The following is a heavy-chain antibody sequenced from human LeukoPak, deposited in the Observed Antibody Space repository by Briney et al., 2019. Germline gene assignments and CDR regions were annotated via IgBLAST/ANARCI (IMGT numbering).Heavy chain of an antibody. V-gene: IGHV7-4-1*02. CDR2: INTNTGNP. CDR1: GYTFTSYA. J-gene: IGHJ6*03. D-gene: IGHD6-13*01. CDR3: ARESADDYYYYMDV. Sequence: ASVTVSCKASGYTFTSYAMNWVRQAPGQGLEWMGWINTNTGNPTYAQGFTGRFVFSLDTSVSTAYLQISSLKAEDTAVYYCARESADDYYYYMDVWGKGTTVTVSS.